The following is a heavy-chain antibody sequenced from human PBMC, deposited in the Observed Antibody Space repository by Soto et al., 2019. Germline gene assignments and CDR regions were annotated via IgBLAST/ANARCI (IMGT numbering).Heavy chain of an antibody. CDR3: ARDGGGISDGYNYFDY. CDR2: ISYDGSNK. J-gene: IGHJ4*02. V-gene: IGHV3-30-3*01. CDR1: GFTFSSYA. D-gene: IGHD5-12*01. Sequence: QVQLVESGGGVVQPGRSLRLSCAASGFTFSSYAMHWVRQAPGKGLEWVAVISYDGSNKYYADSVKGRFTISRDNSKNTLYLQMNSLRAENTAVYYCARDGGGISDGYNYFDYWGQGTLVTVSS.